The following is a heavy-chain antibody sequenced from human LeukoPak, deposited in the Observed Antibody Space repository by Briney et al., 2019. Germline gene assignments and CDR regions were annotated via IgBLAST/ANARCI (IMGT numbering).Heavy chain of an antibody. V-gene: IGHV4-61*02. J-gene: IGHJ5*02. CDR3: ASVGYCPYDSSRMGVDP. CDR1: GGSISSGSYY. D-gene: IGHD3-22*01. Sequence: PSQTLSLTCTVSGGSISSGSYYWSWIRQPAGKGLEWIGRIYTSGSTNYNPSLKSRVTISVDTSKTQFSLKLSSVTAADTAVDSCASVGYCPYDSSRMGVDPWGQGTLVTVSS. CDR2: IYTSGST.